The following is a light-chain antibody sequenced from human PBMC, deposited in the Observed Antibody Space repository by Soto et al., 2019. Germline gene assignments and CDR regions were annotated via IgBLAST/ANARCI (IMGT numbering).Light chain of an antibody. V-gene: IGKV1-5*01. CDR3: LQDFNYPIT. CDR2: DAS. CDR1: QSISSW. Sequence: DIQMTQSPSTLSSSVGDRLTNTCRASQSISSWVAWYQQKPGKPPKLLIYDASSLESGVPSRFSGSGSGTDFTLTISSLLPEDFATYYCLQDFNYPITFGQGTRLEIK. J-gene: IGKJ5*01.